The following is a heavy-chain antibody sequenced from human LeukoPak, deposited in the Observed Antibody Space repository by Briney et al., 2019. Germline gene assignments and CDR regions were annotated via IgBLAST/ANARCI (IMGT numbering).Heavy chain of an antibody. V-gene: IGHV3-21*01. J-gene: IGHJ4*02. D-gene: IGHD1-7*01. Sequence: GGSLRLSCTTSGFTFSDYNMKWVRQPPGKGLEWVSSISTNAFYIYYSDSVKGRFTISRDNAKNSLYLQMNSLRAEDTAVYFCATVELERRNRNYLFDYWGQGTLVTVSS. CDR2: ISTNAFYI. CDR1: GFTFSDYN. CDR3: ATVELERRNRNYLFDY.